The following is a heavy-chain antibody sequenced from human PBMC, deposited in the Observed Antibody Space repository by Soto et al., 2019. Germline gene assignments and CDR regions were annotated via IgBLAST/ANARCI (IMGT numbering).Heavy chain of an antibody. CDR1: TFTLSTYW. CDR2: IKQDGSEK. CDR3: ARVVTLYSNTWRHYGMDL. J-gene: IGHJ6*02. D-gene: IGHD1-1*01. Sequence: EVQLVESGGGLVQPGGSLRLSCAASTFTLSTYWMTWVRQAPGKGLEWVANIKQDGSEKYYVDSVNGRFTISRDNAKNSLFLQMNSLRAEDTAVYYCARVVTLYSNTWRHYGMDLWGQGTTVTVSS. V-gene: IGHV3-7*04.